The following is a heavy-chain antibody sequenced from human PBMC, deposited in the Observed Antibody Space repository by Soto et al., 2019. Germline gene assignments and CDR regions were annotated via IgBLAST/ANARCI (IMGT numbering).Heavy chain of an antibody. D-gene: IGHD3-10*01. V-gene: IGHV4-31*03. J-gene: IGHJ4*02. CDR1: GGSISSGGYY. CDR2: IYYSGST. Sequence: SDTLSLTCTVSGGSISSGGYYWSWIRQHPGKGLEWIGYIYYSGSTYYNPSLKSRVTISVDTSKNQFSLKLSSVTAADTAVYYCARVSPYYGSGSSFDYWGQGTLVTVSS. CDR3: ARVSPYYGSGSSFDY.